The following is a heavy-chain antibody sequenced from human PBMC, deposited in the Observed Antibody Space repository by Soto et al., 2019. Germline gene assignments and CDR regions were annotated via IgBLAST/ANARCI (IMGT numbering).Heavy chain of an antibody. CDR1: GFTFRTYS. V-gene: IGHV3-48*02. CDR3: ARDSGIAGADDY. J-gene: IGHJ4*02. CDR2: ISGSSGII. Sequence: EVQLVESGGGLVQPGGSLRLSCAAAGFTFRTYSMNWVLQAQGKGLEWISYISGSSGIIYYADSVKGRFTISRDNAKNALYMQMNRLSDEDTAVYYGARDSGIAGADDYWGQGTLVTVSS. D-gene: IGHD6-13*01.